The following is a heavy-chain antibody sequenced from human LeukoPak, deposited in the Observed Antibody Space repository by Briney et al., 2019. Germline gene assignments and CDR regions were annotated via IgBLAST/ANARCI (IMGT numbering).Heavy chain of an antibody. CDR2: INGYGTTT. V-gene: IGHV3-23*01. D-gene: IGHD3-22*01. CDR1: GFTFSDYA. Sequence: PGGSLRLSCATSGFTFSDYAMAWVRQAPGKGLEWVSDINGYGTTTYYADSVKGRSTISRDNSKSTLYLQVNSLKAEDTAEYYCAKMDGRDSRYDSIDYWGQGTLVTVSS. J-gene: IGHJ4*02. CDR3: AKMDGRDSRYDSIDY.